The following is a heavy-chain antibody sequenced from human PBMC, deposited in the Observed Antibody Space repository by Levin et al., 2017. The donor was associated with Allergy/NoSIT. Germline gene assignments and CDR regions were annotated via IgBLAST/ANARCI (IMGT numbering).Heavy chain of an antibody. Sequence: ASVKVSCKASGYTFTGYYMHWVRQAPGQGLEWMGRINPNSGGTNYAQKFQGRVTMTRDTSISTAYMELSRLRSDDTAVYYCARRTVVVPAAIIQLNNWFDPWGQGTLVTVSS. CDR3: ARRTVVVPAAIIQLNNWFDP. CDR1: GYTFTGYY. J-gene: IGHJ5*02. D-gene: IGHD2-2*01. V-gene: IGHV1-2*06. CDR2: INPNSGGT.